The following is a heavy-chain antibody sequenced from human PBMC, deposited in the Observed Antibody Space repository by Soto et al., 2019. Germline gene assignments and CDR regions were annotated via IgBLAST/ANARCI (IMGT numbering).Heavy chain of an antibody. CDR3: ARTRKDYVWGSYRLLDY. V-gene: IGHV4-30-4*01. CDR2: IYSTGNS. CDR1: GGSISTGDYY. J-gene: IGHJ4*02. D-gene: IGHD3-16*02. Sequence: TLSLTCTVSGGSISTGDYYWSWIRQPPGKGLEWIGYIYSTGNSYYNPSLKSRVAISIDTSKSQMSLKVSAVTAADTAVYYCARTRKDYVWGSYRLLDYWGQGTLVTVSS.